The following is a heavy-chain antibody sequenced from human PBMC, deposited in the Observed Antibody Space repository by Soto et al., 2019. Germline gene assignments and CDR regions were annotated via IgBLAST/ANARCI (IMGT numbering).Heavy chain of an antibody. D-gene: IGHD3-3*01. J-gene: IGHJ6*02. CDR3: ARARTGLSYLDV. V-gene: IGHV1-18*01. CDR2: ISAYNGNT. Sequence: GASVKVSCKASGYTFTSYGISWVRQAPGQGLEWMGWISAYNGNTNYAQKLQGRVTITADKSTSTAYMELSSLRSEDTAVYYCARARTGLSYLDVWGQGTTVTVSS. CDR1: GYTFTSYG.